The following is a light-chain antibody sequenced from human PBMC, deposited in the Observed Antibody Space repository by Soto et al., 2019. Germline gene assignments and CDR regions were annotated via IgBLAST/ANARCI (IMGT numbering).Light chain of an antibody. Sequence: DIQMTQSPSSLSAPVGDTVTISCRASRSIRAYLNWYQHKPGKAPNLLIYGATTLHSGVPSRFSGSGSGTDFSLTISSLQPEDFATYYCQQTFSVTPLTFGGGTKVEI. CDR3: QQTFSVTPLT. CDR2: GAT. J-gene: IGKJ4*01. CDR1: RSIRAY. V-gene: IGKV1-39*01.